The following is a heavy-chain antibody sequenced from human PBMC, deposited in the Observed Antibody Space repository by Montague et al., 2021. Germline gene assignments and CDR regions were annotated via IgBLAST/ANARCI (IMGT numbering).Heavy chain of an antibody. D-gene: IGHD5-24*01. V-gene: IGHV4-59*01. CDR1: GDSINFYY. Sequence: SETLSLTCTVSGDSINFYYWSWIRQPPGKGLEWIGYVYYTGTTNYNPSLKSRVTISVDTSNNQFSLSLRSVTAADTAIYYCARDYYNSPVTMDVWGQGTTVTVS. CDR3: ARDYYNSPVTMDV. CDR2: VYYTGTT. J-gene: IGHJ6*02.